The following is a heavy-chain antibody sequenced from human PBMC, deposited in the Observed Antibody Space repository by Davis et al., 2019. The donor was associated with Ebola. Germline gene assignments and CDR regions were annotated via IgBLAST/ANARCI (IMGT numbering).Heavy chain of an antibody. V-gene: IGHV4-4*02. CDR2: IYYSGST. D-gene: IGHD5-18*01. Sequence: PSETLSLTCAVSGGSISSSNWWSWVRQPPGKGLEWIGSIYYSGSTNYNPSLKSRVSISVATSERQFSLKLTSVTAADTAVYYCARGVSGYSYTYSLFNYWGQGTLVTVSS. CDR3: ARGVSGYSYTYSLFNY. J-gene: IGHJ4*02. CDR1: GGSISSSNW.